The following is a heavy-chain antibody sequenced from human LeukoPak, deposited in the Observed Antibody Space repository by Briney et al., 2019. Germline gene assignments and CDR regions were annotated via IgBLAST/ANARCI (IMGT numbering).Heavy chain of an antibody. CDR2: IIPILGIA. CDR1: GGTFSSYA. V-gene: IGHV1-69*04. J-gene: IGHJ6*02. CDR3: ASFYGYSGSGYYYCGMDV. Sequence: SVKVSCKASGGTFSSYAISWVRQAPGQGLEWMGRIIPILGIANYAQKFQGRVTITADKSTSTAYMELSSLRSEDTAVYYCASFYGYSGSGYYYCGMDVWGQGTTVTVSS. D-gene: IGHD1-26*01.